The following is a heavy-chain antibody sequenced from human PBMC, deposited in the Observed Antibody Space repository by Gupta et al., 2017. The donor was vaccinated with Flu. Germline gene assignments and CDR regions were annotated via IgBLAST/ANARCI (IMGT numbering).Heavy chain of an antibody. D-gene: IGHD2-8*01. CDR3: AREANCDPNGFHIDH. J-gene: IGHJ4*02. CDR1: GFSFSDSW. V-gene: IGHV3-74*01. Sequence: EVQLVESGGGLVQPGGSLSLSCVASGFSFSDSWLHWLRQVPGKGRTWVARFNPGRRPTYADSVKGRFAISRDSAKSTLYLQMHSLRADDTAVYFCAREANCDPNGFHIDHWGQGVLVTVAS. CDR2: FNPGRRP.